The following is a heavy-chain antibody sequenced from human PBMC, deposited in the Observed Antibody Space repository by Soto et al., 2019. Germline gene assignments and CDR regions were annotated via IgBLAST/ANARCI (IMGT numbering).Heavy chain of an antibody. J-gene: IGHJ4*02. D-gene: IGHD6-13*01. V-gene: IGHV3-74*01. CDR3: ARVGSSWYYFDY. CDR2: INSDGSST. CDR1: GFTFSSYW. Sequence: PGGSLRLSSAAAGFTFSSYWMHWVRQAQGKGLVWVSRINSDGSSTSYADSVKGRFTISRDNAKNTLYLQMNSLRAEDTAVYYCARVGSSWYYFDYWGQGTLVTVSS.